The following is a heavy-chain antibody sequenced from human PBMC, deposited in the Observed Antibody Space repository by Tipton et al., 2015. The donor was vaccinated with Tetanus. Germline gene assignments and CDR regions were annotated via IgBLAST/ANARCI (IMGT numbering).Heavy chain of an antibody. Sequence: QSGPEVKKPGASVKVSCKASGYTFTQYGINWVRQAPGQGLEWMGWASRNSGNTNYAKKFQGRVTMTTDTSTTTAYMELRSLTSDATAVYFCARLVKQWLVPDDYWGQGTLVVSSS. CDR2: ASRNSGNT. V-gene: IGHV1-18*01. CDR1: GYTFTQYG. CDR3: ARLVKQWLVPDDY. J-gene: IGHJ4*02. D-gene: IGHD6-19*01.